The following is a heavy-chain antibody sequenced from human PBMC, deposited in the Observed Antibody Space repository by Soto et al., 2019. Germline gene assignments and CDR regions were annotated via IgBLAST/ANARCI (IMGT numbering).Heavy chain of an antibody. Sequence: EVPLVEPGGGVVRPGGSLRLSCAASGFGFDEYGMSWVRQGPGKGLEWVSGINRHGDSTGYADSVKGRVTISRDNAKNSLYLQMNGLKAEDTAVYYCARDHRWGYEYGDYGDSWGQGALVTGSS. CDR3: ARDHRWGYEYGDYGDS. CDR2: INRHGDST. D-gene: IGHD2-21*01. CDR1: GFGFDEYG. J-gene: IGHJ4*02. V-gene: IGHV3-20*04.